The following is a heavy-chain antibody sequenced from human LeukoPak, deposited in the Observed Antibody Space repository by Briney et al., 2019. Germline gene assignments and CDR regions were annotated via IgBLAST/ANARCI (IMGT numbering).Heavy chain of an antibody. D-gene: IGHD3-10*01. CDR1: GFTFTGHN. J-gene: IGHJ5*01. Sequence: SGGSLRLSCAASGFTFTGHNMNWVRQAPGKGLEWVAYISISSGTIYYADSVKGRFSISRDNAKSSLDLQMNSLRAEDTAVYYCARDHYYGSGSSWXXGTXVXVSS. CDR3: ARDHYYGSGSS. CDR2: ISISSGTI. V-gene: IGHV3-48*04.